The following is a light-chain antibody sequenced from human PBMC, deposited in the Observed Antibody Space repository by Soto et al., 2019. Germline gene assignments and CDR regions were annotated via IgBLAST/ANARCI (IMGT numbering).Light chain of an antibody. V-gene: IGLV2-11*01. J-gene: IGLJ2*01. Sequence: QSALTQPRSVSGSPGQSVTISCTGTSNDVGGYNFVSWYQQHPGKVPKLFIYDVSRRPSGVPDRFSGSKSGNTASLTISWLQAEDEADYYCASYAGSYTFVFGGWTKLTVL. CDR3: ASYAGSYTFV. CDR1: SNDVGGYNF. CDR2: DVS.